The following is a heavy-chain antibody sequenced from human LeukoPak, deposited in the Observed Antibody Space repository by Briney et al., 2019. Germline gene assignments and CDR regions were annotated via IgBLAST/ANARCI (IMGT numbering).Heavy chain of an antibody. CDR2: IWYDGSNK. CDR3: ARGAQYYDFWSGYPTDLSYGGFDP. J-gene: IGHJ5*02. D-gene: IGHD3-3*01. CDR1: GFTFSSYG. V-gene: IGHV3-33*01. Sequence: GGSLRLSCAASGFTFSSYGMHWVRQAPGKGLEWVAVIWYDGSNKYYADSVKGRFTISRDNSKNTLYLQMNSLRAEDTAVYYCARGAQYYDFWSGYPTDLSYGGFDPWGQGTLVTVSS.